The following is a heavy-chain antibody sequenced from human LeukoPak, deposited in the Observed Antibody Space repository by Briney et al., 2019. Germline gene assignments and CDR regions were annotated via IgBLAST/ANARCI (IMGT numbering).Heavy chain of an antibody. CDR2: ISWNSGSI. J-gene: IGHJ4*02. D-gene: IGHD3-22*01. CDR3: AKSLTYYYDSSGYVDY. CDR1: GFTFDDYA. Sequence: GGSLRLSCAASGFTFDDYAMHWVRQAPGKGLEWVSGISWNSGSIGYADSVKGRFTISRDNAKNSLYMQMNSLRAEDMALYYCAKSLTYYYDSSGYVDYWGQGTLVTVSS. V-gene: IGHV3-9*03.